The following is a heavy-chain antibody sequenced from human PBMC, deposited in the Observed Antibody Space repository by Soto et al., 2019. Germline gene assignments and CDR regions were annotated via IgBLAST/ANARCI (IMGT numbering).Heavy chain of an antibody. Sequence: GGSLRLSCAASGFTFSSYAMSWVRQAPGKGLEWVSAISGSGGSTYYADSVKGRFTISRDNSKNTLYLQMNSLRAEDTAVYYCAKDIPPPYYGSGSSAFDYWGQGTLVTVSS. D-gene: IGHD3-10*01. CDR1: GFTFSSYA. V-gene: IGHV3-23*01. CDR2: ISGSGGST. CDR3: AKDIPPPYYGSGSSAFDY. J-gene: IGHJ4*02.